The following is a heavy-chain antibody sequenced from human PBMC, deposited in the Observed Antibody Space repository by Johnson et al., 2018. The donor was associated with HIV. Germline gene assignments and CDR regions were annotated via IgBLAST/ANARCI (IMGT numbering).Heavy chain of an antibody. CDR2: ISYDGSNK. J-gene: IGHJ3*02. Sequence: QVQLVESGGGVVQPGRSLRLSCAASGFTFSSYGMHWVRQAPGKGLEWVAVISYDGSNKYYADSVKGRFTISRYNAKNSLYLQMNSLRAEDTAVYYCASGWGIVVSDAFDIWGQGTMVTVSS. D-gene: IGHD6-19*01. CDR1: GFTFSSYG. V-gene: IGHV3-30*03. CDR3: ASGWGIVVSDAFDI.